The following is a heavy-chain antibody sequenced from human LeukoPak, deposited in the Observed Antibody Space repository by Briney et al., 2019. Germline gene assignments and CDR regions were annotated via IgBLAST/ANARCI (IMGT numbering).Heavy chain of an antibody. D-gene: IGHD3-22*01. CDR2: IIPIFGTA. CDR3: ARGHDSSGYYYHPFDY. Sequence: GASVKVSCKASGYTFTSYDINWVRQAPGQGLEWMGGIIPIFGTANYAQKFQGRVTITADKSTSTAYMELSSLRSEDTAVYYCARGHDSSGYYYHPFDYWGQGTLVTVSS. CDR1: GYTFTSYD. J-gene: IGHJ4*02. V-gene: IGHV1-69*06.